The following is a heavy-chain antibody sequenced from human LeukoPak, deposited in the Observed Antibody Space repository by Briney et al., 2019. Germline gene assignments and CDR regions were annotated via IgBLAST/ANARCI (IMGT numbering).Heavy chain of an antibody. Sequence: ASVKVSCKASGYTFTGYYMHWVRQAPGQGLEWMGWINPNSGGTNYAQKLQGRVTMTTDTSTSTAYMELRSLRSDDTAVYYCARESLYSSGWYSINYYFDYWGQGTLVTVSS. CDR1: GYTFTGYY. J-gene: IGHJ4*02. CDR3: ARESLYSSGWYSINYYFDY. CDR2: INPNSGGT. D-gene: IGHD6-19*01. V-gene: IGHV1-2*02.